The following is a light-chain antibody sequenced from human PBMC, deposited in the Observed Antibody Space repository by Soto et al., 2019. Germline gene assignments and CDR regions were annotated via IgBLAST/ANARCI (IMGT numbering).Light chain of an antibody. CDR1: QSVSSSY. J-gene: IGKJ5*01. CDR3: QKYGSSPVT. V-gene: IGKV3-20*01. Sequence: DIVLTQSPDTLSMSPGEIATLSYRASQSVSSSYLAWYQQKPGQAPRLLIYGASSRATGIPDRFSGSGSETDFSLTINRLEPEDFAVYFCQKYGSSPVTFGQGTRLEIK. CDR2: GAS.